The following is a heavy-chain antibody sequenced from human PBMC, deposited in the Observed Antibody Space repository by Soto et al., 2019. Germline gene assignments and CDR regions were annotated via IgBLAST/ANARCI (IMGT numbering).Heavy chain of an antibody. CDR1: GFTFTSYT. Sequence: GGSLRLSCAASGFTFTSYTINWVRQAPGKGLEWVSSISGSSTYIYYAASVKGRFTISRDNAKNSLSLQMNSLRVKDTAVYYCARAVVLWFGEFASFDSWGQGTLVTVSS. CDR3: ARAVVLWFGEFASFDS. V-gene: IGHV3-21*01. J-gene: IGHJ4*02. CDR2: ISGSSTYI. D-gene: IGHD3-10*01.